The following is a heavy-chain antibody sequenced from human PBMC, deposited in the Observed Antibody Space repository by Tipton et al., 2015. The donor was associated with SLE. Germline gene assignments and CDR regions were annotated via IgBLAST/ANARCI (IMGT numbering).Heavy chain of an antibody. CDR2: IWYDGSNK. V-gene: IGHV3-33*06. CDR1: GFTFSSYG. CDR3: AKAGGSSGGLWSFDY. Sequence: SLRLSCAASGFTFSSYGMHWVRQAPGKGLEWVAVIWYDGSNKYYADSVKGRFTISRDNSKNTLYLQMNSLRAEDTAVYYCAKAGGSSGGLWSFDYWGRGTLATVSS. J-gene: IGHJ4*02. D-gene: IGHD3-16*01.